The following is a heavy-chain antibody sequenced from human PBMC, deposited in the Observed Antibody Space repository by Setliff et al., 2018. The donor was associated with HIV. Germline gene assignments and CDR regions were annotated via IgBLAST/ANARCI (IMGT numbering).Heavy chain of an antibody. D-gene: IGHD6-13*01. CDR2: ISSGGRTI. CDR1: GLIFSSYE. V-gene: IGHV3-48*03. CDR3: TSRPPNSSSRRFDP. Sequence: PGGSLRLSCAASGLIFSSYEMNWVRQAPGKGLEWVSYISSGGRTIYYADSVKGRFTISRDNAKNSLYLQMNSLKIEDTAMYYCTSRPPNSSSRRFDPWGQGTLVTVSS. J-gene: IGHJ5*02.